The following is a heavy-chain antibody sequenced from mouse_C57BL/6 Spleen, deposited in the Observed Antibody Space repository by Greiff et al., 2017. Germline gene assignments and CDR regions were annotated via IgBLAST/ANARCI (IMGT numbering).Heavy chain of an antibody. CDR1: GFSLTSYG. J-gene: IGHJ3*01. D-gene: IGHD4-1*02. V-gene: IGHV2-2*01. CDR3: ATNWDAGAWFAY. CDR2: IWSGGST. Sequence: QVQLKESGPGLVQPSQSLSITCTVSGFSLTSYGVHWVRQSPGTGLEWLGVIWSGGSTDYTAAFISRLSISKDNSKSQVFFKMNSLQADDTAIYYCATNWDAGAWFAYWGQGNLVTVSA.